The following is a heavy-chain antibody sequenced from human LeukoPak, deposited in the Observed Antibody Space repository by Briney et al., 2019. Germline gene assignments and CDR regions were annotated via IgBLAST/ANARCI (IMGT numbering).Heavy chain of an antibody. Sequence: SETLSLTCTVSGGSTSSNYWSWIRQPPGKGLEWIGDIYSTASTNYNPSLRRRVSMSIDASKNQFYLKLSSVTAADTAVYYCATRAGYGYMDVWGKGTTVTVSS. CDR2: IYSTAST. CDR1: GGSTSSNY. CDR3: ATRAGYGYMDV. J-gene: IGHJ6*03. V-gene: IGHV4-4*09. D-gene: IGHD5-24*01.